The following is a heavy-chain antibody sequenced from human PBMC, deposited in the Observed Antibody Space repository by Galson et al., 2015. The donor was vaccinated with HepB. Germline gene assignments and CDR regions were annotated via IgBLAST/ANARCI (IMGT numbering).Heavy chain of an antibody. CDR1: GFTFSSYW. J-gene: IGHJ3*02. Sequence: SLRLSCAASGFTFSSYWMSWVRQAPGKGLEWVANIKQDGSEKYYVDSVKGRFTISGDNAKNSLYLQMNSLRAEDTAVYYCAREGVFRPFDIWGQGTMVTVSS. CDR2: IKQDGSEK. D-gene: IGHD3-16*01. CDR3: AREGVFRPFDI. V-gene: IGHV3-7*03.